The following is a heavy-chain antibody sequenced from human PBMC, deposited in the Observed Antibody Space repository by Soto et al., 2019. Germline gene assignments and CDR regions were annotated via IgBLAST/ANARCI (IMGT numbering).Heavy chain of an antibody. Sequence: GESLKISCKGSGYSFTSYWIGWVRQMPGKGLEWMGIIYPSDSDTRYSPYLQGQVTISVDKSISTAYLQWSSLKASDTAMYYCARGGNSALNWFGPWGQGTLVTVS. V-gene: IGHV5-51*01. J-gene: IGHJ5*02. CDR1: GYSFTSYW. CDR2: IYPSDSDT. CDR3: ARGGNSALNWFGP. D-gene: IGHD5-12*01.